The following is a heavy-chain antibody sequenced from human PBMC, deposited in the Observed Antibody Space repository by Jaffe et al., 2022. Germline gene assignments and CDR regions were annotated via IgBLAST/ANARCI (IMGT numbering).Heavy chain of an antibody. V-gene: IGHV4-34*01. D-gene: IGHD4-17*01. CDR2: INHSGST. Sequence: QVQLQQWGAGLLKPSETLSLTCAVYGGSFSGYYWSWIRQPPGKGLEWIGEINHSGSTNYNPSLKSRVTISVDTSKNQFSLKLSSVTAADTAVYYCARVFYDYGDSKLDYWGQGTLVTVSS. J-gene: IGHJ4*02. CDR3: ARVFYDYGDSKLDY. CDR1: GGSFSGYY.